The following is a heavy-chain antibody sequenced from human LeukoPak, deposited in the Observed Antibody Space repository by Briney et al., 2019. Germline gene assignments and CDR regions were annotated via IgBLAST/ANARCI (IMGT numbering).Heavy chain of an antibody. J-gene: IGHJ4*02. Sequence: ASVKVSCRTSGYIFNDYYIHWVRQAPGQGPEWMGWINPNSGTTNFPQKFQGWITMTRDTSINTAFIELTRLRSGDTAIYYCARAKGDLFNGFYFDYWGQGTLVTVSS. CDR3: ARAKGDLFNGFYFDY. V-gene: IGHV1-2*04. CDR1: GYIFNDYY. D-gene: IGHD3-9*01. CDR2: INPNSGTT.